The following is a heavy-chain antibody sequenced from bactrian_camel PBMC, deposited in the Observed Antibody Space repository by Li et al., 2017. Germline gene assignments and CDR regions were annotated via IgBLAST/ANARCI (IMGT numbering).Heavy chain of an antibody. Sequence: HVQLVESGGGSVQTGGTLRLSCAASGDTYCMAWFRQAPGRKREGVASINTQRGTTYYADSVKGRFTISRDNAKKTLYLQLNSLKTEDTATYYCAKELYEFDYWGQGTQVTVS. CDR2: INTQRGTT. J-gene: IGHJ4*01. V-gene: IGHV3S1*01. CDR3: AKELYEFDY. CDR1: GDTYC.